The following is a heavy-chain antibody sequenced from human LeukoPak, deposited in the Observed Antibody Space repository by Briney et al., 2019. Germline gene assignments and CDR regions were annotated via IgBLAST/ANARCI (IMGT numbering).Heavy chain of an antibody. D-gene: IGHD3-22*01. CDR2: ISGSGGST. CDR3: AKEIEYYYDSSGLLDY. CDR1: GFTFSSHA. V-gene: IGHV3-23*01. J-gene: IGHJ4*02. Sequence: GGSLRLSCAASGFTFSSHAMSWVRQAPGKGLEWVSAISGSGGSTYYADSVKGRFTISRDNSKNTLYLQMDSLRTEDTALYYCAKEIEYYYDSSGLLDYWGQGTLVTVSS.